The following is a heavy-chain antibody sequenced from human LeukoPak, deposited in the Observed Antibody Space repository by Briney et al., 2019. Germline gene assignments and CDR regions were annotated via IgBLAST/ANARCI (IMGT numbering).Heavy chain of an antibody. J-gene: IGHJ5*02. D-gene: IGHD3-3*01. CDR2: INPNSGGT. Sequence: GASVKVSCKASGYTFTGYYMHWVRQAPGQGLEWMGWINPNSGGTNYAQKFQGRVTMTRDTSISTAYMELSTLRSDDTAVYYCARASKDYDFWSGYLNWFDPWGQGTLVTVSS. V-gene: IGHV1-2*02. CDR1: GYTFTGYY. CDR3: ARASKDYDFWSGYLNWFDP.